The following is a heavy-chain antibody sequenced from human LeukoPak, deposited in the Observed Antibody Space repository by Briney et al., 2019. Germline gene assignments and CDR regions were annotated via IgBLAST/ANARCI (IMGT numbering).Heavy chain of an antibody. CDR3: ATLNYEWYGDYARAFDI. J-gene: IGHJ3*02. Sequence: ASVKVSCKVSGYTLTELSMHGVRQAPGKGLEWMGGCDPEDGETIYAQKFQGRVTMTEDTSTDTAYMELSSLRSEDTAVYYCATLNYEWYGDYARAFDIWGQGTMVTVSS. CDR1: GYTLTELS. D-gene: IGHD4-17*01. V-gene: IGHV1-24*01. CDR2: CDPEDGET.